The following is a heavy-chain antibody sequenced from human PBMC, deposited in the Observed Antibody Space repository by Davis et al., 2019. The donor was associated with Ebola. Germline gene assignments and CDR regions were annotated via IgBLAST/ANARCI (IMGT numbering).Heavy chain of an antibody. CDR1: GFTFDDYA. Sequence: PGGSLRLSCAASGFTFDDYAVHWVRQAPGKGLEWVSGISWNSGSIGYADSVKGRFTISRDNAKNSLYLQMNSLRAEDTALYYCAKDKGFLEWLAIFDYWGQGTLVTVSS. D-gene: IGHD3-3*01. CDR2: ISWNSGSI. CDR3: AKDKGFLEWLAIFDY. V-gene: IGHV3-9*01. J-gene: IGHJ4*02.